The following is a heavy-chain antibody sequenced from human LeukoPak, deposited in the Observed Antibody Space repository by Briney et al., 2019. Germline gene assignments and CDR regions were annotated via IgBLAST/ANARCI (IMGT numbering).Heavy chain of an antibody. J-gene: IGHJ4*02. V-gene: IGHV3-23*01. Sequence: SGGSLRLSCAASGFTFSNYAVTWVRQAPGKGLEWVSGINYSGTSPYYADSVKGRFSVSRDNSKNTLYLQMDSLRVEDTAVYFCAKGPGGSGSSSPYFDSWGQGSLVTVSS. CDR1: GFTFSNYA. CDR2: INYSGTSP. CDR3: AKGPGGSGSSSPYFDS. D-gene: IGHD6-13*01.